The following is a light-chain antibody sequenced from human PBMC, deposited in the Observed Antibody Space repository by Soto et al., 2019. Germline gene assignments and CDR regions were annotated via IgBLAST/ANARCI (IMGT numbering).Light chain of an antibody. Sequence: EIVLTQSPGTLSLSPGERATLTCRASQSVSSSYLGWYQQKPGQAPRLLIYGASTRATGIPDRFSGSGSGTDFTLTISRLEPEDFAVYYCQQYATSPLTFGGGSMVDI. J-gene: IGKJ4*01. CDR2: GAS. CDR1: QSVSSSY. CDR3: QQYATSPLT. V-gene: IGKV3-20*01.